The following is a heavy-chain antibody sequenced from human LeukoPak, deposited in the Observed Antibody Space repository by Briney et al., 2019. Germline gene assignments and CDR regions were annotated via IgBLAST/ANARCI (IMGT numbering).Heavy chain of an antibody. CDR1: GYTFTGYY. CDR2: IIPIFGTA. CDR3: ARDAMVPGLG. Sequence: ASVKVSCKASGYTFTGYYMHWVRQAPGQGLEWMGGIIPIFGTANYAQKFQGRVTITADESTSTAYMELSSLRSEDTAVYYCARDAMVPGLGWGQGTLVTVSS. J-gene: IGHJ4*02. V-gene: IGHV1-69*13. D-gene: IGHD3-10*01.